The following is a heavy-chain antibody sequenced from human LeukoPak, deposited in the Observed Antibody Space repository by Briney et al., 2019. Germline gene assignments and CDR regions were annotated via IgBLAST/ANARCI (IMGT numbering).Heavy chain of an antibody. D-gene: IGHD3-22*01. Sequence: SETLSLTCTVSGGSVSTYYWSWIRQPPGKGLEWIGYIYYSGSTNYNPSLKSRVTMTVDTSKNQFSLKLSSVTAADTAVYYCAGRPYYSDSSACDYWGQGTLVTVSS. V-gene: IGHV4-59*02. CDR1: GGSVSTYY. J-gene: IGHJ4*02. CDR3: AGRPYYSDSSACDY. CDR2: IYYSGST.